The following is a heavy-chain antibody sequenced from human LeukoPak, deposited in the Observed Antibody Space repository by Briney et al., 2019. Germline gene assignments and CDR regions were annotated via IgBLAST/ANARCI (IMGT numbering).Heavy chain of an antibody. J-gene: IGHJ5*02. CDR1: GGSISSNSYY. CDR2: IYYSGST. V-gene: IGHV4-39*02. Sequence: SETLSLTCTVSGGSISSNSYYWGWIRQPPGKGLEWIGSIYYSGSTYYNPSLKSRVTISVDTSKNQFSLKLSSVTAADTAVYYCARDVLRYFDWLPGLDWFDPWGQGTLVTVSS. CDR3: ARDVLRYFDWLPGLDWFDP. D-gene: IGHD3-9*01.